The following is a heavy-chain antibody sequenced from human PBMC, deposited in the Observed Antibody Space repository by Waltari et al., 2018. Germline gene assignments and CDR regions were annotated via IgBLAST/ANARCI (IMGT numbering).Heavy chain of an antibody. CDR1: GGSFSGSY. D-gene: IGHD3-16*02. V-gene: IGHV4-34*01. CDR3: ARFPIMITFGGVIVDDY. J-gene: IGHJ4*02. CDR2: INHSGST. Sequence: QVQLQQWGAGLLKPSETLSLTCAVYGGSFSGSYWSWIRQPPGKGLEWIGEINHSGSTNYTPALKSRVTISVDTSKNQFSLKLSSVTAADTAVYYCARFPIMITFGGVIVDDYWGQGTLVTVSS.